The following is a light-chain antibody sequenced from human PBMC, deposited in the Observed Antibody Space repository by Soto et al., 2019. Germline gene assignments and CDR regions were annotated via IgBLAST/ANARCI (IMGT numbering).Light chain of an antibody. CDR1: HDITSY. Sequence: DIQMTQSPSSLSASVGDRVTITCQASHDITSYVNWDQYKPGKHPNLLIYDASILEAGVPSRFRRSGSGTDFTVSISSLQPEDVATYYCQKCDYLPIFGRGVTVDFK. CDR2: DAS. V-gene: IGKV1-33*01. J-gene: IGKJ3*01. CDR3: QKCDYLPI.